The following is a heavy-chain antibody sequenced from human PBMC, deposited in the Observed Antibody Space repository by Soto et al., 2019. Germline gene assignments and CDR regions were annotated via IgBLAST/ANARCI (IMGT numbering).Heavy chain of an antibody. J-gene: IGHJ6*02. CDR3: ARSGVGNYYGSGSYPPGRYYYGMDV. CDR1: GGSISSYC. CDR2: IYYSGST. D-gene: IGHD3-10*01. V-gene: IGHV4-59*01. Sequence: TSETLSLTCTVSGGSISSYCWSWIRQPPGKGLEWIGYIYYSGSTNYNPSLKSRVTISVDTSKNQFSLKLSSVTAADTAVYYCARSGVGNYYGSGSYPPGRYYYGMDVWGQGTTVTVSS.